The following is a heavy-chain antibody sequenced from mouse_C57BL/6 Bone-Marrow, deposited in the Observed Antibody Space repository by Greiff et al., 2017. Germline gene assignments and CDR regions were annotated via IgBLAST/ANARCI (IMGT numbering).Heavy chain of an antibody. J-gene: IGHJ3*01. D-gene: IGHD1-1*01. CDR2: ISNLAYSI. V-gene: IGHV5-15*01. Sequence: EVQLVESGGGLVQPGGSLKLSCAASGSTFSDYGMAWVRQAPRKGPEWVAFISNLAYSIYYADTVTGRFTIPRENVKNTLYLEMSSLRSEDTAMYYCARSYYYGSSPAWFAYRGQGTLVTVSA. CDR3: ARSYYYGSSPAWFAY. CDR1: GSTFSDYG.